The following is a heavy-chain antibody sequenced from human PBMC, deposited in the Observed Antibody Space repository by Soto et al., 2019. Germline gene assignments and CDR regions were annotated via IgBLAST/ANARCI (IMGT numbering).Heavy chain of an antibody. CDR1: GGTFSSYA. CDR2: IIPIFGTA. V-gene: IGHV1-69*13. CDR3: ARVGPWVPYYYDSSPYTFENWFDP. D-gene: IGHD3-22*01. J-gene: IGHJ5*02. Sequence: SVKVSCKASGGTFSSYAISWVRQAPGQGLEWMGGIIPIFGTANYAQKFQGRVTITADESTSTAYMELSSLRSGDTAVYYCARVGPWVPYYYDSSPYTFENWFDPWGQGTLVTVSS.